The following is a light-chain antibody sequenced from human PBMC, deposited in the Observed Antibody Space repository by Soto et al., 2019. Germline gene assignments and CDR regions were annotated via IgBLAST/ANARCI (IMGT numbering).Light chain of an antibody. Sequence: EIVMTQSPATLSVSPGERATLSRRASQSVSSNLAWYQQKPGQAPRLLIYDASNRATGIPARFSGSGSGTDFTLTISSLEPEDFAVYYCQQYNNWPLQTFGQGTKVDIK. CDR1: QSVSSN. CDR2: DAS. CDR3: QQYNNWPLQT. J-gene: IGKJ1*01. V-gene: IGKV3D-15*01.